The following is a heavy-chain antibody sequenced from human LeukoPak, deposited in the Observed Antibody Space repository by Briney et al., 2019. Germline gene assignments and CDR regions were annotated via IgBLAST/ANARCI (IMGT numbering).Heavy chain of an antibody. Sequence: GGSMRLSCAASGVTFSRYWMHWVRQAPGKGLEWVSIIYSGGGTYYADSVKGRFTISRDNSKNTLYLQMNSLRADDTAVYYCARGCYYERSGYCPFDYWGPGTLVTVSS. D-gene: IGHD3-22*01. CDR2: IYSGGGT. CDR1: GVTFSRYW. V-gene: IGHV3-53*01. J-gene: IGHJ4*02. CDR3: ARGCYYERSGYCPFDY.